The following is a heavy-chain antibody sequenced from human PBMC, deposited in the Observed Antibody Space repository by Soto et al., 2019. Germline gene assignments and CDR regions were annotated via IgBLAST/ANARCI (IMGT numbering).Heavy chain of an antibody. J-gene: IGHJ4*02. Sequence: ASVKVSCKASGYTLTSYAMHWVRQAPGQRLEWMGWINAGNGNTKYSQKFQGRVTITRDTSASTAYMELSSLRSEDTAVYYCARPITMVRGDPPPIDYWGQGTLVTVS. D-gene: IGHD3-10*01. CDR2: INAGNGNT. V-gene: IGHV1-3*01. CDR1: GYTLTSYA. CDR3: ARPITMVRGDPPPIDY.